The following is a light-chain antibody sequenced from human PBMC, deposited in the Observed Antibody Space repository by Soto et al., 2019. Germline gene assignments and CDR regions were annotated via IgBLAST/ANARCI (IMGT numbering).Light chain of an antibody. CDR3: ATWDDSLNGRV. Sequence: QTVVTQPPSASGTPGQRVTISCSGSSSNIGSNIVNWYHQLPGTAPKLLISDDNQRSSGVPDRFSGSKSGTSASLAISGLQSEDEAVYYCATWDDSLNGRVFGGGTKLTVL. V-gene: IGLV1-44*01. CDR2: DDN. CDR1: SSNIGSNI. J-gene: IGLJ3*02.